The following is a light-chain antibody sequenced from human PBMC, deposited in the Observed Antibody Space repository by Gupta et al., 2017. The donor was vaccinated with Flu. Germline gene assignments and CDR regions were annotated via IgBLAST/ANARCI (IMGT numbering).Light chain of an antibody. CDR3: AVWDTSLTGGV. V-gene: IGLV1-51*01. CDR1: SSNIGGYD. Sequence: QSVLTQPPSVSAAPGQKVTISCPGSSSNIGGYDVSWYHQLPGTAPKLLIYDNDKRPSGIPDRFSGSRSGTSATLGITGLQTGDEADYYCAVWDTSLTGGVFGGGTKLTVL. J-gene: IGLJ2*01. CDR2: DND.